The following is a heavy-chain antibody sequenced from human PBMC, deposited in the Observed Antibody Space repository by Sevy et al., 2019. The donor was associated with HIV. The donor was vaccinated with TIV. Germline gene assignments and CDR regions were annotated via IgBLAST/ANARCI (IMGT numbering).Heavy chain of an antibody. D-gene: IGHD3-16*01. V-gene: IGHV3-53*01. Sequence: GGSLRLSCAASGFSVSSNYMSWVRQAPGKGPEWVSVLYSGGRISYADSVQGRFTISIDNSKNTLYLQMNSLRAEDTAVYYCAREDIVLGEDNYYGMDVWGQGTTVTVSS. CDR3: AREDIVLGEDNYYGMDV. J-gene: IGHJ6*02. CDR2: LYSGGRI. CDR1: GFSVSSNY.